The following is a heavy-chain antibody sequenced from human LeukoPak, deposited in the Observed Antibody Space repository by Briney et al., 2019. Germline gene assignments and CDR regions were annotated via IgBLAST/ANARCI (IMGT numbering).Heavy chain of an antibody. V-gene: IGHV4-34*01. CDR2: INHSGST. J-gene: IGHJ4*02. CDR3: ARRSRYYYDSSGYYHFDY. CDR1: GGSFSGYY. Sequence: ASETLSLTCAVYGGSFSGYYWSWIRQPPGKGLEWIGEINHSGSTNYNPSLKSRVTISVDTSKNQFSLKLSSVTAADTAVYYCARRSRYYYDSSGYYHFDYWGQGTLVTVSS. D-gene: IGHD3-22*01.